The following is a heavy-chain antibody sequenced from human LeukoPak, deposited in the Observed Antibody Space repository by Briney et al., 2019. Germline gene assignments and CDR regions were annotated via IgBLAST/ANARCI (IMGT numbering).Heavy chain of an antibody. CDR2: ISSSSSYI. V-gene: IGHV3-21*01. J-gene: IGHJ4*02. CDR3: ARVDCSSTSCPIDY. CDR1: GFTFSSYS. D-gene: IGHD2-2*01. Sequence: GGSLRLSCAVSGFTFSSYSMNWVRQAPGKGLEWVSSISSSSSYIYYADSVKGRFTISRDNAKNSLYLQMNSLRAEDTAVYYCARVDCSSTSCPIDYWGQGTLVTVSS.